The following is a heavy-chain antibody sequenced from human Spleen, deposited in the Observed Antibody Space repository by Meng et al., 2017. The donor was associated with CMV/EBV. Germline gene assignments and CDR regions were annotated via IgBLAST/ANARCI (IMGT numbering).Heavy chain of an antibody. V-gene: IGHV3-30*14. D-gene: IGHD1-26*01. J-gene: IGHJ4*02. Sequence: GESLKISCAASGFTFSSYAMHWVRQAPGKGLEWVAVISYDGSNKYYADSVKGRFTISRDNSKNTLYLQMNSLRAEDTAVYYCACRSGSYPTYYFDYWGQGTLVTVSS. CDR3: ACRSGSYPTYYFDY. CDR1: GFTFSSYA. CDR2: ISYDGSNK.